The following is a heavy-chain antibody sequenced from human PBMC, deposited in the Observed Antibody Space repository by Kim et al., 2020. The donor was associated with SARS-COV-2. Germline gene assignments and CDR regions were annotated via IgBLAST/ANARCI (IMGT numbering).Heavy chain of an antibody. D-gene: IGHD2-15*01. CDR3: ARDPGYCSGGSCYVENDY. J-gene: IGHJ4*02. Sequence: SVKVSCKASGGTFSSYAISWVRQAPGQGLEWMGGIIPIFGTANYAQKFQGRVTITADESTSTAYMELSSLRSEDTAVYYCARDPGYCSGGSCYVENDYWGQGTLVTVSS. CDR2: IIPIFGTA. CDR1: GGTFSSYA. V-gene: IGHV1-69*13.